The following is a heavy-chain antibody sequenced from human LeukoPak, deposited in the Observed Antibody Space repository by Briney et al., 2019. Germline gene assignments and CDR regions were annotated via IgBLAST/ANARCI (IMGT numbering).Heavy chain of an antibody. CDR3: ASQYSSSSGFDY. V-gene: IGHV3-11*01. CDR2: ISSSGSTI. Sequence: PGGSLRLSCAASGFTFSDYYMSWIRQAPGRGLEWVSYISSSGSTIYYADSVKGRFTISRDNAKNSLYLQMNSLRAEDTAVYYCASQYSSSSGFDYWGQGTLVTVSS. CDR1: GFTFSDYY. J-gene: IGHJ4*02. D-gene: IGHD6-6*01.